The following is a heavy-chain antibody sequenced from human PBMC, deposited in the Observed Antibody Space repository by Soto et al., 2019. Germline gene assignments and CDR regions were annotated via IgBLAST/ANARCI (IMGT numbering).Heavy chain of an antibody. CDR2: INSDVSST. J-gene: IGHJ4*02. V-gene: IGHV3-74*01. Sequence: GGSLRLSCAASGFTFSSYWLHWVRQAPGEGLVWVSRINSDVSSTRYADSVKGRFTISRDNAKNTLYLQMNNLRAEDTAVYYCATQIAAGGGGWGQGTLVTFSS. CDR1: GFTFSSYW. CDR3: ATQIAAGGGG. D-gene: IGHD6-13*01.